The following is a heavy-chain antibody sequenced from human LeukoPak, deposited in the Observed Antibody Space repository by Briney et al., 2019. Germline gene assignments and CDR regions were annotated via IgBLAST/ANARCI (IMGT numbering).Heavy chain of an antibody. J-gene: IGHJ4*02. CDR3: AKSPVYSSGWYRPFDY. V-gene: IGHV3-23*01. Sequence: GGSLRLSCAASGFTFSSYAMSWVRQAPGKGLEWVSAISGSGGSTYYADSVKGRFTISRDNSKNTLYLQLNSLRAEDTAVYYCAKSPVYSSGWYRPFDYWGQGTLVTVSS. CDR2: ISGSGGST. D-gene: IGHD6-19*01. CDR1: GFTFSSYA.